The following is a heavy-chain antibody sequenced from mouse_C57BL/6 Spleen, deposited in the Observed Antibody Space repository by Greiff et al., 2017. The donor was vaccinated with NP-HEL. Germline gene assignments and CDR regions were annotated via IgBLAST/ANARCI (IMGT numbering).Heavy chain of an antibody. V-gene: IGHV5-6*01. Sequence: EVQLVESGGDLVKPGGSLKLSCAASGFTFSSYGMSWVRQTPDKRLEWVATISSGGSYTYYPDSVKGRFTISRDNAKNTLYLQMSSLKSEDTAMYYCAKGGGTTVVYWYFDVWGTGTTVTVSS. D-gene: IGHD1-1*01. CDR1: GFTFSSYG. CDR3: AKGGGTTVVYWYFDV. CDR2: ISSGGSYT. J-gene: IGHJ1*03.